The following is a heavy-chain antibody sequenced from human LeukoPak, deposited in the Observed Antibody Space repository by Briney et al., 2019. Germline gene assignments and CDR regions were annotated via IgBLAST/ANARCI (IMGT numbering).Heavy chain of an antibody. Sequence: PSETLSLTCTVSRGSLSSGGHFWSWIRQHPGKGLEWIGHIYYSGTTYYNPSLKSRLTISVDTSENQFSLKVNSVTAADTAVYYCARGYNRFGDLGWFDHWGQGTQVIVSS. CDR1: RGSLSSGGHF. CDR3: ARGYNRFGDLGWFDH. D-gene: IGHD3-10*01. J-gene: IGHJ5*02. CDR2: IYYSGTT. V-gene: IGHV4-31*03.